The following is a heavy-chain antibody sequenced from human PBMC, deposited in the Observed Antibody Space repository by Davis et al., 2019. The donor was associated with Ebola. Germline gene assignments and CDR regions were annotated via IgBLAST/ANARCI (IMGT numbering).Heavy chain of an antibody. D-gene: IGHD6-19*01. CDR3: ARIAVARTLDAFDI. CDR1: GYGFANYW. Sequence: GESLKISCKGSGYGFANYWIGWVRQMPGKGPEWMGIIYPGDSDTRYSPSFQGQVTISADKSISTAYLQWSSLKASDTAMYYCARIAVARTLDAFDIWGQGTMVTVSS. V-gene: IGHV5-51*01. J-gene: IGHJ3*02. CDR2: IYPGDSDT.